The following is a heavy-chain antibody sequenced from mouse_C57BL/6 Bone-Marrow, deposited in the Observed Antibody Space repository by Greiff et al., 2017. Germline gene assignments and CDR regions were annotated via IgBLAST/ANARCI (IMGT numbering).Heavy chain of an antibody. CDR3: AGGPPPWFAY. J-gene: IGHJ3*01. CDR2: IDPSDSYT. V-gene: IGHV1-50*01. Sequence: QVQLQQPGAELVKPGASVKLSCKASGYTFTSYWMQWVKQRPGQGLEWIGEIDPSDSYTNYNQKFKGKATLTVDPSSSTAYMQLSSLTSEDSAVYSCAGGPPPWFAYWGQGTLVTVSA. CDR1: GYTFTSYW. D-gene: IGHD1-1*02.